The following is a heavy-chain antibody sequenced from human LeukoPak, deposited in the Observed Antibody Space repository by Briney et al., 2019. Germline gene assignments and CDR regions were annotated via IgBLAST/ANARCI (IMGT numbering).Heavy chain of an antibody. CDR3: ARDPSDYGDYYFDY. CDR2: IKQDGSEK. CDR1: GFTFSSYW. J-gene: IGHJ4*02. V-gene: IGHV3-7*01. D-gene: IGHD4-17*01. Sequence: GGSLRLSCAASGFTFSSYWMSWVRQAPGKGLEWVANIKQDGSEKYYEDSVKGRFTISRDNAKNSLYLQMNSLRAEDTAVYYCARDPSDYGDYYFDYWGQGTLVTVSS.